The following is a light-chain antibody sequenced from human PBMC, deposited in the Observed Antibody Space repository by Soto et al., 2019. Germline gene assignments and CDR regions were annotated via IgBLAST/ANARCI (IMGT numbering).Light chain of an antibody. CDR3: LQHNSYPYT. CDR1: QGIGND. J-gene: IGKJ2*01. CDR2: SAS. V-gene: IGKV1-17*01. Sequence: DIQMTQSPSSLSASVGDRVTITCRASQGIGNDLGWYQQKPGKAPKHLIYSASTLQSGVPSRFSGSGSGTEFTLTISSLQPEDFATYYCLQHNSYPYTFGQGTKLEIK.